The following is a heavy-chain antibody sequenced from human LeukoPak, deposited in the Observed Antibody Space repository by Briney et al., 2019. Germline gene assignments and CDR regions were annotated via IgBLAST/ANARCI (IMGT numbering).Heavy chain of an antibody. V-gene: IGHV3-7*01. CDR3: ARTARHLDY. CDR2: IKQDGSDK. Sequence: GGSLRLSCAASGFTFSTYWMSWVRQAPGKGLEWVANIKQDGSDKYYVDSVRGRFTISRDNAKNLLYLQMNDLRVGDTAVYYCARTARHLDYWGQGTLVTVSS. D-gene: IGHD5-18*01. CDR1: GFTFSTYW. J-gene: IGHJ4*02.